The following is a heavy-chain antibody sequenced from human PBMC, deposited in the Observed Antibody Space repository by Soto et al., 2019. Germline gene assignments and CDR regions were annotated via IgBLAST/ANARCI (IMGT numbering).Heavy chain of an antibody. Sequence: QVQLVESGGGVVQPRRSLRLSCAASGFTFTNYGMHWVRQAPGKGLEWVAVIWYDGSNKYYADSVKGRFTISRDNSKNTLYLQMNSLRAEDTAVYYCARDPVAYCGGDCRTFDYWGQGTLVTVSS. CDR1: GFTFTNYG. CDR3: ARDPVAYCGGDCRTFDY. V-gene: IGHV3-33*01. J-gene: IGHJ4*02. D-gene: IGHD2-21*02. CDR2: IWYDGSNK.